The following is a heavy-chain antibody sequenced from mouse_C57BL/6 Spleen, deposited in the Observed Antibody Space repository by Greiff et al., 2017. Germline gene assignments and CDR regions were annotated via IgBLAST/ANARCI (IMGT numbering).Heavy chain of an antibody. Sequence: QVQLQQPGAELVKPGASVKLSCKASGYTFTSYWMHWVKQRPGRGLEGIGRIDPNSGGTKYNEKFKSKATLTVDKPSSTAYMQLSSLTSEDSAVYYCARGAYYSLYYAMDYWGQGTSVTVSS. CDR2: IDPNSGGT. CDR3: ARGAYYSLYYAMDY. CDR1: GYTFTSYW. J-gene: IGHJ4*01. V-gene: IGHV1-72*01. D-gene: IGHD2-12*01.